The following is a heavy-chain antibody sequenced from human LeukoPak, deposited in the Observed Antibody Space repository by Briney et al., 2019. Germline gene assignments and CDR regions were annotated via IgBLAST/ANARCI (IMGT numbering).Heavy chain of an antibody. J-gene: IGHJ4*02. CDR1: GFTFSSYG. CDR2: MNQDGSEE. CDR3: ARDRGYSTFDF. Sequence: PGRSLRLSCAASGFTFSSYGMHWVRQAPGKGLEWVANMNQDGSEENFVDSVKGRFTISRDNAKSSLYLQMNSLRAEDTALYYCARDRGYSTFDFWGQGTLVTVSS. D-gene: IGHD4-11*01. V-gene: IGHV3-7*04.